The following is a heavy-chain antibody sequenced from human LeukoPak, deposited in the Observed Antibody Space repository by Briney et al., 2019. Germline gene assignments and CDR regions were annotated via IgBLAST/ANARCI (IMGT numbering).Heavy chain of an antibody. V-gene: IGHV3-23*01. CDR2: ISGSGDST. CDR1: GFTFSSYA. J-gene: IGHJ3*02. D-gene: IGHD3-22*01. Sequence: PGGSLRLSCAASGFTFSSYAMSWVRQAPGKGLEWVSAISGSGDSTYYADSVKGRFTISRDNSKNTLYLQMNSLRAEDTAVYYCAKDTADYYDSSGAFDIWGQGTIVTVSS. CDR3: AKDTADYYDSSGAFDI.